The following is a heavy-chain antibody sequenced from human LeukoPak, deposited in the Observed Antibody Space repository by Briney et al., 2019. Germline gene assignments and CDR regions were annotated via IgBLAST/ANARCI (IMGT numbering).Heavy chain of an antibody. D-gene: IGHD1-26*01. Sequence: SETLSLTCTVSGGSISSYYWSWIRQPPGMGLEWIGCIYYSGSTNYNPSLKSRVTISVDTPKDQSSLRLTSVTAADTAVYYCARSFLGDWYFDLWGRGTLVTVSS. J-gene: IGHJ2*01. CDR1: GGSISSYY. V-gene: IGHV4-59*01. CDR3: ARSFLGDWYFDL. CDR2: IYYSGST.